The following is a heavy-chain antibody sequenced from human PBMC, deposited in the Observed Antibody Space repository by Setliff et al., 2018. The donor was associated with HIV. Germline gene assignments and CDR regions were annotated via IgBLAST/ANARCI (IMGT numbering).Heavy chain of an antibody. V-gene: IGHV4-4*07. Sequence: PSETLSLTCTVSGGSISSYYWSWIRQPAGKGLEWIGRIHTSGSTNYDLSLMSRVTISVDTSKNQFSLKLSSVTAADTAVYYCATSGYSYAFNWFDPWGQGTLVTVSS. CDR2: IHTSGST. J-gene: IGHJ5*02. CDR3: ATSGYSYAFNWFDP. CDR1: GGSISSYY. D-gene: IGHD5-18*01.